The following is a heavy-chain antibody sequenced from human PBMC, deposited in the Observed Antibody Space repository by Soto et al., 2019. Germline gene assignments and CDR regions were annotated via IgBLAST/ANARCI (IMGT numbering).Heavy chain of an antibody. CDR3: AGNWR. CDR1: GLTFSSSV. Sequence: GGSLRLSCAASGLTFSSSVMSWVRQAPGKGLEWLSDIRDSGGSTYYADSVQGRFTISRDSSKNTVYLQMNTLRDEDTATYYCAGNWRWGQGTLVTVSS. V-gene: IGHV3-23*01. CDR2: IRDSGGST. J-gene: IGHJ4*02.